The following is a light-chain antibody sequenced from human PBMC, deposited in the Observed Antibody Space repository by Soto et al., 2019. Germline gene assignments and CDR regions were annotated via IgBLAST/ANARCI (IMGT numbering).Light chain of an antibody. V-gene: IGKV1-5*03. CDR2: KAS. CDR3: QQYNSYSWT. J-gene: IGKJ1*01. CDR1: QSISSW. Sequence: DIQMTQSPSTLSASVGDRVTITCRASQSISSWLAWYQQKPGKAPKFLIYKASRLESGVPSRFSGSGSGTEFTLTISSLQPVDFATYYCQQYNSYSWTFGQWTKVEMK.